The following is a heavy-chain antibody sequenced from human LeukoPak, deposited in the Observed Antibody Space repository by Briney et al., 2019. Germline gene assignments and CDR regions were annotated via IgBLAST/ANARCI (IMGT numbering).Heavy chain of an antibody. J-gene: IGHJ3*02. CDR2: IYYSGST. CDR1: GGSISSYY. D-gene: IGHD1/OR15-1a*01. V-gene: IGHV4-59*01. Sequence: PSETLSLTCTVSGGSISSYYWSWIRQPPGKGLEWIGYIYYSGSTNYNPSLKSRVTISVDTSKNQFSLRLTSVTAADTAVYYCARWSEQVLAFDIWGQGTMVTVSS. CDR3: ARWSEQVLAFDI.